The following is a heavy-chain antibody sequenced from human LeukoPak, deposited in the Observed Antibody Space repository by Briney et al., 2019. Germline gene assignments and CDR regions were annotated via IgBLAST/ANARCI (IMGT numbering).Heavy chain of an antibody. J-gene: IGHJ5*02. CDR1: GGSISSYY. CDR3: ARGTGRFGELFPNWFDP. Sequence: SETLSLTCTVSGGSISSYYWSWIRQPPGKGLEWIGYIYYSGSTNYNPSLKSRVTISVDTSKNQFSLKLSSVTAADTAVYYCARGTGRFGELFPNWFDPWGQGTLVIVSS. CDR2: IYYSGST. V-gene: IGHV4-59*01. D-gene: IGHD3-10*01.